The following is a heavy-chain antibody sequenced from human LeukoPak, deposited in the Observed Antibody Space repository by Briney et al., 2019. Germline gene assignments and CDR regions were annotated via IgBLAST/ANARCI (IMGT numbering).Heavy chain of an antibody. D-gene: IGHD2-2*01. J-gene: IGHJ6*02. CDR3: AKDPAGMDV. V-gene: IGHV3-23*01. Sequence: PGGSLRLSCATSGYTFRNHGVHWVRQAPGKGLEWVSAISGSGGSTYYADSVKGRCTISRDNSKNTLYLQMNSLIAEDTAVYYCAKDPAGMDVWGQGTTVTVSS. CDR1: GYTFRNHG. CDR2: ISGSGGST.